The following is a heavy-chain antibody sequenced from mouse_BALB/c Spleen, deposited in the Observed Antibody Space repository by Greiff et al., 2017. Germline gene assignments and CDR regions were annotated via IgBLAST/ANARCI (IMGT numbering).Heavy chain of an antibody. J-gene: IGHJ2*01. Sequence: EVQGVESGGGLVQPGGSLRLSCATSGFTFTDYYMSWVRQPPGKALEWLGFIRNKANGYTTEYSASVKGRFTISRDNSQSILYLQMNTLRAEDSATYYCARGDYYGSSPYYFDYWGQGTTLTVSS. CDR2: IRNKANGYTT. CDR3: ARGDYYGSSPYYFDY. D-gene: IGHD1-1*01. CDR1: GFTFTDYY. V-gene: IGHV7-3*02.